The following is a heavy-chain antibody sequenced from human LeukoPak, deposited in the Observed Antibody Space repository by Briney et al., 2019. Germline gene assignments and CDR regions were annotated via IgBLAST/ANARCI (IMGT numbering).Heavy chain of an antibody. D-gene: IGHD3-22*01. V-gene: IGHV3-9*03. CDR1: GFTFDDYA. J-gene: IGHJ5*02. CDR3: AKDRGYYDSSGYYDH. CDR2: ISWNSGSI. Sequence: GGSLRLSCAASGFTFDDYAMHWVRQAPGKGLGWDSGISWNSGSIGYADPVKGRITISRDNAKSSLYLQMNSLRAEDMALYYCAKDRGYYDSSGYYDHWGQGTLVTVSS.